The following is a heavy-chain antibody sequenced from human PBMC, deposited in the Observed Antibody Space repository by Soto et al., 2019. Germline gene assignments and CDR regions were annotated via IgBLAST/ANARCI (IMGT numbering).Heavy chain of an antibody. D-gene: IGHD3-22*01. CDR3: ARQREDYDSSGYYIDAFDI. CDR1: GGSISSSSYY. V-gene: IGHV4-39*01. J-gene: IGHJ3*02. Sequence: SETLSLTCTVSGGSISSSSYYWGWIRQPPGKGLEWIGSIYYSGSTYYNPSLKSRVTISVDTSKNQFSLKLSSVTAADTAVYYCARQREDYDSSGYYIDAFDIWGQGTMVTVSS. CDR2: IYYSGST.